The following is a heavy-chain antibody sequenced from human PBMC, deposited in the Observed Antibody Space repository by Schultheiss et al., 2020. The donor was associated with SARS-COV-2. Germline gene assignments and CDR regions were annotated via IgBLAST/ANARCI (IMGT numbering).Heavy chain of an antibody. CDR1: GGSFSGYY. D-gene: IGHD4-23*01. Sequence: SETLSLTCGVYGGSFSGYYWSWIRQPPGKGLEWVGEITHSGSTNYNPSLKSRVTISVDTSKNQFSLKLTSVTAADTAVYYCARRTTVEFDYWGQGTLVTVSS. CDR2: ITHSGST. CDR3: ARRTTVEFDY. V-gene: IGHV4-34*01. J-gene: IGHJ4*02.